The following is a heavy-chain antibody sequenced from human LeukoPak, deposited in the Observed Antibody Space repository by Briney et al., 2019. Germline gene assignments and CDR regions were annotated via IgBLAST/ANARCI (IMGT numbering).Heavy chain of an antibody. D-gene: IGHD2-15*01. Sequence: PGGSLRLSCSASGFTFSSYAMSWVRQAPGKGLEWVSAISESGGVTYYADSVKGRFTISRDNSKNTLYLQMNSLRAEDTAVYYCARVTMVAAASYNWFVPWGQGTLVTVSS. CDR1: GFTFSSYA. V-gene: IGHV3-23*01. J-gene: IGHJ5*02. CDR2: ISESGGVT. CDR3: ARVTMVAAASYNWFVP.